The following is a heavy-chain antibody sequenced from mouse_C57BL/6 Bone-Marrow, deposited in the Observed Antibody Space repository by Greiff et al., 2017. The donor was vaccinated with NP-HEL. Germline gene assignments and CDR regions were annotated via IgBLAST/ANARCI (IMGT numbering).Heavy chain of an antibody. D-gene: IGHD4-1*01. CDR3: ARDLGGPFAY. CDR1: GFTFSDYY. Sequence: EVQLVESEGGLVQPGSSMKLSCTASGFTFSDYYMAWVRQVPEKGLEWVANINYDGSSTYYLDSLKSRFIISRDNAKNILYLQMSSLKSEDTATYYCARDLGGPFAYWGQGTLVTVSA. V-gene: IGHV5-16*01. J-gene: IGHJ3*01. CDR2: INYDGSST.